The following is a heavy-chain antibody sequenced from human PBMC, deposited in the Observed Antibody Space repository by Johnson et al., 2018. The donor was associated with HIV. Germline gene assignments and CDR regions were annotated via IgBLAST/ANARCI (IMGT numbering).Heavy chain of an antibody. Sequence: QVQLVESGGGVVQPGRSLRLSCAASGFTFSTYGMHWVRQAPGKGLEWVAFIRDDGSNKHYADSVKGRFTISRDNSKNTLYLQMNSLRAEDTAVYYCARDTSPRFVVVVVAATPMGDAFDIWGQGTMVTVSS. CDR2: IRDDGSNK. CDR3: ARDTSPRFVVVVVAATPMGDAFDI. CDR1: GFTFSTYG. D-gene: IGHD2-15*01. J-gene: IGHJ3*02. V-gene: IGHV3-30*02.